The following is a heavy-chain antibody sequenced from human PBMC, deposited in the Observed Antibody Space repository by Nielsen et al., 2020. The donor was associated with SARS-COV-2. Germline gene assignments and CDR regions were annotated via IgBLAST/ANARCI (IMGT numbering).Heavy chain of an antibody. CDR3: ARLKVYCTGGNCYSLWYFDL. V-gene: IGHV1-3*01. CDR1: RYSFASYS. CDR2: INAGNGNT. D-gene: IGHD2-15*01. Sequence: ASVKVSCKASRYSFASYSMHWVRQAPGQRLEWMGWINAGNGNTRYSQKFQGRVTITRDTSASTAYMELSSLRSEDTAVYYCARLKVYCTGGNCYSLWYFDLWGRGTLVTVSS. J-gene: IGHJ2*01.